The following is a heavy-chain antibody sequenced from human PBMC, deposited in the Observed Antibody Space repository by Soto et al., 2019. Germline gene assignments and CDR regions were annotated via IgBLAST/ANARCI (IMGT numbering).Heavy chain of an antibody. CDR2: ISAHNGNT. V-gene: IGHV1-18*01. Sequence: QVHLVQSGAEVKKPGASVKVSCKGSGYAFTTYGITWVRQAPGQGRERMGWISAHNGNTTYAQTPQGSVTVTRDTSTSTAYMELRSLRSADTAVYYCARGRHGDYWCQGALVTVSS. CDR1: GYAFTTYG. CDR3: ARGRHGDY. J-gene: IGHJ4*02.